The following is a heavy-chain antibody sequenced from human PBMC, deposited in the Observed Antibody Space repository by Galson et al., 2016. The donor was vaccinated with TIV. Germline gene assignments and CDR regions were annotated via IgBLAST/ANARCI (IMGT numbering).Heavy chain of an antibody. D-gene: IGHD4-17*01. Sequence: SLRLSCAASGFTFSDYGMHWVRQAPGKGLEWVAVISYDGSDQYYAGSVKGRFTISRDNSKNTLYLQMNSLRSDDTAMYYSAKDPRLYGDYFLHYFDYWGQGTLVTVSS. CDR3: AKDPRLYGDYFLHYFDY. CDR2: ISYDGSDQ. J-gene: IGHJ4*02. CDR1: GFTFSDYG. V-gene: IGHV3-30*18.